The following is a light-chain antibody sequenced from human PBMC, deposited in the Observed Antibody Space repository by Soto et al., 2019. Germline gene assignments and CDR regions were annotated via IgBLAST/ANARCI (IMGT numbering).Light chain of an antibody. J-gene: IGLJ1*01. CDR3: CSYAGSYTLYV. Sequence: QSALTQPRSVSGSPELSVTISCTGTSSDVGGYNYVSWYQHHPGKAPKLMIYDVSKRPSGVPDRLSGSKSGNTASLTISGLQAEDEADYYCCSYAGSYTLYVFGTGTKVTVL. V-gene: IGLV2-11*01. CDR2: DVS. CDR1: SSDVGGYNY.